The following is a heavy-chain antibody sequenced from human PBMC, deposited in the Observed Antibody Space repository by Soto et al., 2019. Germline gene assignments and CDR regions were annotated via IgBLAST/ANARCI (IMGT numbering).Heavy chain of an antibody. CDR1: GFTFSSYG. D-gene: IGHD4-17*01. Sequence: GGSLRLSCAASGFTFSSYGMHWVRQAPGKGLEWVAVIWYDESNKYYADSVKGRVTIARDNSKDTMYLQMNSLRAEDTAVYYCARIGGYGDYSYYSGMDVWGQGTTVTVSS. CDR3: ARIGGYGDYSYYSGMDV. V-gene: IGHV3-33*01. CDR2: IWYDESNK. J-gene: IGHJ6*02.